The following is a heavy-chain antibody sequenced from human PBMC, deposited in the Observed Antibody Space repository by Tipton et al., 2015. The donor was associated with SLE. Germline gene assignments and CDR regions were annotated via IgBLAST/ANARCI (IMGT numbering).Heavy chain of an antibody. CDR1: GFTFSSYA. CDR3: ATSGGDDFWSGSYGMDV. J-gene: IGHJ6*02. D-gene: IGHD3-3*01. Sequence: SLRLSCAASGFTFSSYAMSWVRQAPGKGLEWVSAISGSGGSTYYADSVKGRFTISRDNSKNTLYLQMNSLRAEDTAVYYCATSGGDDFWSGSYGMDVWGQGTTVTVSS. CDR2: ISGSGGST. V-gene: IGHV3-23*01.